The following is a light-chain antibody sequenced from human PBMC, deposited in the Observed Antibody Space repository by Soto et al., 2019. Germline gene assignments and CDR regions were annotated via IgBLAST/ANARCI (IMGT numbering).Light chain of an antibody. Sequence: QSALTQPASVSGSPGQSITISCTGTSSDVGSYNLVSWYQQHPGKAPKLMIYEGSKRPSGVSNRFSGSKSGNTASLTISGLQAEDEDDYYCCSYEGISTFAVVFGGGTKLTVL. J-gene: IGLJ2*01. CDR3: CSYEGISTFAVV. V-gene: IGLV2-23*03. CDR1: SSDVGSYNL. CDR2: EGS.